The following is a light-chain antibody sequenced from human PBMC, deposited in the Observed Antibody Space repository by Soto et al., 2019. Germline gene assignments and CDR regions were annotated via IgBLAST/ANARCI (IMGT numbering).Light chain of an antibody. CDR3: QQYDSSSVT. CDR1: QTVISTH. V-gene: IGKV3-20*01. J-gene: IGKJ5*01. CDR2: ATS. Sequence: EIVLTQSPATLSLSPGEVATLSCKASQTVISTHLAWYQQKPGQAPRLLIYATSNRATGIPDRFSGSGSGRDFTLTIDRLEPEDFAVYYCQQYDSSSVTFGQGTRLEIK.